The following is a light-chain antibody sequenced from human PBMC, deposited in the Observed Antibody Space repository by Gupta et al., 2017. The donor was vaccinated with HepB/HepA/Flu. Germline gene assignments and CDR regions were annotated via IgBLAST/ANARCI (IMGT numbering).Light chain of an antibody. CDR2: AAS. J-gene: IGKJ3*01. Sequence: DIQMTQSPSSLSASVGDRVAITCRASQWISTYLNWYQQKPGKAPKLLIYAASSLQSGVPSRFSGSGSGTDFTLTISSLQPEDFASYYCQQSFNTPPTFGPGTKVDI. CDR3: QQSFNTPPT. CDR1: QWISTY. V-gene: IGKV1-39*01.